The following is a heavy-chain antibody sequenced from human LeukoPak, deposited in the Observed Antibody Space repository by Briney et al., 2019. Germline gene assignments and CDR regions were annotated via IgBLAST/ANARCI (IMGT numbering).Heavy chain of an antibody. Sequence: GGSLRLSCAASGFTFSSYSMNWVRQAPGKGREWVSYIRSISSYTSYADSPKGRVTISRDNAKNSLYLQMNSLRAEDTAVYYCAREFGRSGYYSFDYWGQGTLVTVSS. CDR3: AREFGRSGYYSFDY. D-gene: IGHD3-22*01. CDR1: GFTFSSYS. J-gene: IGHJ4*02. CDR2: IRSISSYT. V-gene: IGHV3-21*01.